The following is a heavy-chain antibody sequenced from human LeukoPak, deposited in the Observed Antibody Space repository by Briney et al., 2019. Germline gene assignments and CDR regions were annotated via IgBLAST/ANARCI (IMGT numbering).Heavy chain of an antibody. CDR1: GFTVSSNY. J-gene: IGHJ4*02. CDR3: AREWWELLHGVYYFDY. CDR2: IYSGGST. Sequence: GGSLRLSCAASGFTVSSNYMSWVRQAPGKGLEWVSVIYSGGSTYYADSVKGRFTISRDNSKNTLYLQMNSLRAEDTAVYYCAREWWELLHGVYYFDYWGQGTLVTVSS. D-gene: IGHD1-26*01. V-gene: IGHV3-66*01.